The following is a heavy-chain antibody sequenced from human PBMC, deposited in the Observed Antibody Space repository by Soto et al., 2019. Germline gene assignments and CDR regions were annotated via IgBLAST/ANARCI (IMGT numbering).Heavy chain of an antibody. CDR3: AHMGPYCSSTSCYSAFIDY. D-gene: IGHD2-2*01. CDR1: GFSLSTSGVG. V-gene: IGHV2-5*02. CDR2: IYWDDDK. Sequence: SGPTLVNPTQTLTLTCTFSGFSLSTSGVGVGWIRQPPGKALEWLALIYWDDDKRYSPSLKSRLTITKDTSKNQVVLTMTNMDPVDTATYYYAHMGPYCSSTSCYSAFIDYWGQGTLVTVSS. J-gene: IGHJ4*02.